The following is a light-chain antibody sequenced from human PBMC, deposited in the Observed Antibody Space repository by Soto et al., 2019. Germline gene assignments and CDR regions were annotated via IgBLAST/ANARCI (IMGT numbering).Light chain of an antibody. CDR3: SSYTSSGTHV. CDR1: SSDVGGYNY. Sequence: QSALTQPASVSGSPGQSITISCTGTSSDVGGYNYVSWYQHHPGKAPKLMIYEVSNRPSGVSNRFSGSKSGDTASLTISGLQAEDEADYYCSSYTSSGTHVFGGGTKVTVL. J-gene: IGLJ2*01. V-gene: IGLV2-14*01. CDR2: EVS.